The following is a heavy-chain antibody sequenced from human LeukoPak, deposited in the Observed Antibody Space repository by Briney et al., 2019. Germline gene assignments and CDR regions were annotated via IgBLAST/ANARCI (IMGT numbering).Heavy chain of an antibody. V-gene: IGHV3-30-3*01. CDR1: GFTFSSYA. Sequence: GGPLRLSCAASGFTFSSYAMHWARQAPGKGLEWVAVISYDGSNKYYADPVKGRFTISRDNSKNTLYLQMNSLRAEDTAVYYCASLLDYWGQGTLVTVSS. CDR2: ISYDGSNK. CDR3: ASLLDY. J-gene: IGHJ4*02.